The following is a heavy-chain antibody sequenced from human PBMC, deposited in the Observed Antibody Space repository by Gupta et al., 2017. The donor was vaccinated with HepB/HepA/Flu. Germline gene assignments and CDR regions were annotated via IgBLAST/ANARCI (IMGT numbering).Heavy chain of an antibody. CDR1: GWSFSDYF. D-gene: IGHD3-22*01. CDR3: ARGGTTLPYYYDTSGYYFRF. V-gene: IGHV4-34*02. J-gene: IGHJ4*02. Sequence: QVQLQQCAAGLLKPSAPLSFNCAVYGWSFSDYFWRWIRQHPRQGLEWIGEINQGGSTNYNPSLKSRVTISVDTSKNQLSLKLTSGTAADTAVYYCARGGTTLPYYYDTSGYYFRFWGQGTLVTVSS. CDR2: INQGGST.